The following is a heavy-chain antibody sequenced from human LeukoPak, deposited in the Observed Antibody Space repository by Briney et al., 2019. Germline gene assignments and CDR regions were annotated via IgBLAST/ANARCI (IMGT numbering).Heavy chain of an antibody. Sequence: SGPALVKPTQTLTLTCTFSGFSLNTNGMCVSWIRQPPVKALEWLALIDWDDDKFYRTSLKTRLTISKDTSRNQVVLTLTSMDPVDTATYYCARTISGSYSNWFDSWGQGTLVTVPS. V-gene: IGHV2-70*01. CDR3: ARTISGSYSNWFDS. CDR2: IDWDDDK. J-gene: IGHJ5*01. CDR1: GFSLNTNGMC. D-gene: IGHD1-26*01.